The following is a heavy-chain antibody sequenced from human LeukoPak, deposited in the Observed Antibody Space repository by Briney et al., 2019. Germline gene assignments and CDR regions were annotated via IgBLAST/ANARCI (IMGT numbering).Heavy chain of an antibody. D-gene: IGHD3-10*01. CDR1: GYTFTSYA. CDR2: INAGNGNT. Sequence: GASVKVSCKASGYTFTSYAMHWVRQAPGQRLEWMGWINAGNGNTKYSQKFQGRVTITRDTSASAAYMELSSLRSEDTAVYYCARAPYGSGSYGYWGQGTLVTVSS. V-gene: IGHV1-3*01. J-gene: IGHJ4*02. CDR3: ARAPYGSGSYGY.